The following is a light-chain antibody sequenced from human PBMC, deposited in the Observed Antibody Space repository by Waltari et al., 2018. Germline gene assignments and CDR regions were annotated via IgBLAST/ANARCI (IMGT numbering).Light chain of an antibody. Sequence: QSALTQPASVSGSPGPSITISCTGISSDLDDYNYVSWYRQFSGKAPKLIIYDGNSRPSGISKRFSGSKSGNTASLVISGLQAEDEADYYCVSYTLNTNFYVFGTGTKVTVL. CDR3: VSYTLNTNFYV. V-gene: IGLV2-14*03. J-gene: IGLJ1*01. CDR2: DGN. CDR1: SSDLDDYNY.